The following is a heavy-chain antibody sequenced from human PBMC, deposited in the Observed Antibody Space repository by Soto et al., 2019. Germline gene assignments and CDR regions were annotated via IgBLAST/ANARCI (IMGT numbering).Heavy chain of an antibody. CDR1: GQTFSAKW. V-gene: IGHV5-51*01. D-gene: IGHD2-15*01. J-gene: IGHJ5*02. CDR3: TRVGQYISTTGYFSP. Sequence: PGESLKISCQGSGQTFSAKWIARVRQKPGKGLEGMGIIDPSDSDTRYSPSFQGQVTISVDKALNTAFLEWISLQASDTAMYFWTRVGQYISTTGYFSPWGSETLLTIPS. CDR2: IDPSDSDT.